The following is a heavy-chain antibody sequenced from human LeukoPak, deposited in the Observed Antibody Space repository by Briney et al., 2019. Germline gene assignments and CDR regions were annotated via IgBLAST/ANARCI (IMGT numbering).Heavy chain of an antibody. Sequence: GRSLRLSCAASGFTFSSYGMHWVRQAPGKGLEWVAVISYDGSNKYYADSVKGRFTISRDNSKNTLYLQMNSLRAEDTAVYYCARDRLTGDYDPLYYFDYWGQGTLVIVSS. J-gene: IGHJ4*02. CDR1: GFTFSSYG. V-gene: IGHV3-30*03. CDR2: ISYDGSNK. CDR3: ARDRLTGDYDPLYYFDY. D-gene: IGHD4-17*01.